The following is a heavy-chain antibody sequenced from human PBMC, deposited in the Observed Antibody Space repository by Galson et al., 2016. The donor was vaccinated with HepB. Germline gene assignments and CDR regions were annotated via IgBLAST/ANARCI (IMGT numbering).Heavy chain of an antibody. V-gene: IGHV4-31*03. Sequence: TLSLICTVSDDSINSGGYYWSWIRQLPVKGLEWIGYVFYSGTTYYNPSLKSRVALSIDTSERQFSLKLSSVTAADTAVYYCARIKYSGYNPGLFFDSWGQGILVSVSS. D-gene: IGHD5-12*01. CDR3: ARIKYSGYNPGLFFDS. J-gene: IGHJ4*02. CDR2: VFYSGTT. CDR1: DDSINSGGYY.